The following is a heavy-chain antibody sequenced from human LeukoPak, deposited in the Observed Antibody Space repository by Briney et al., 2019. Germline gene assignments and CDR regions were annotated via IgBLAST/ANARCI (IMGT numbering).Heavy chain of an antibody. D-gene: IGHD2-2*02. V-gene: IGHV4-30-4*08. CDR2: IYYSGST. J-gene: IGHJ4*02. CDR1: GGSIGSGDYY. CDR3: HVVPAAIIPDPHYYFDY. Sequence: SQTLSLTCTVSGGSIGSGDYYWSWIRQPPGKGLEWIGYIYYSGSTYYNPPLKSRVTISVDTSKNQFSLKLSSVTAADTAVYYCHVVPAAIIPDPHYYFDYWGQGTLVTVSS.